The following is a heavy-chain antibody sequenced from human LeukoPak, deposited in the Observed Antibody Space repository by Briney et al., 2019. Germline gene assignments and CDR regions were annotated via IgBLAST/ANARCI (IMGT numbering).Heavy chain of an antibody. CDR2: IWYDGSNK. CDR1: EFTFNTYG. Sequence: GGSLRLSCAASEFTFNTYGMHWVRQAPGKGLEWVAVIWYDGSNKYYADSVKGRFTIPRDNSNNPLYLQMNSLRAEDTAVYHCARGNHDADRSGYISVGSHGMDVWGQGTTATVSS. V-gene: IGHV3-33*01. CDR3: ARGNHDADRSGYISVGSHGMDV. D-gene: IGHD3-22*01. J-gene: IGHJ6*02.